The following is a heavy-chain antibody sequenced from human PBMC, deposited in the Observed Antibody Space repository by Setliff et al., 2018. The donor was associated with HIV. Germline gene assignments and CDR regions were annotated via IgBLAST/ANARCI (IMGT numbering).Heavy chain of an antibody. Sequence: QPGGSLRLSCAASGFIFSNYGMHWVRQAPGKGLEWVAVIWYDGNNKDFADSVKGRFTISRDSAKNSLYLQMNSLRAEDTAVYYCAKDYYDFVWGSSLAYWGQGTLVTVSS. CDR3: AKDYYDFVWGSSLAY. J-gene: IGHJ4*02. CDR1: GFIFSNYG. D-gene: IGHD3-16*01. V-gene: IGHV3-33*03. CDR2: IWYDGNNK.